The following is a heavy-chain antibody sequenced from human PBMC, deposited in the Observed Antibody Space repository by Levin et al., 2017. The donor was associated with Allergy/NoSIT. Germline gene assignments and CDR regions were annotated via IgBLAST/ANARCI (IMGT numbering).Heavy chain of an antibody. CDR1: GFTFSSYW. V-gene: IGHV3-7*01. D-gene: IGHD3-3*01. CDR2: IKQDGSEK. J-gene: IGHJ4*02. Sequence: GESLKISCAASGFTFSSYWMSWVRQAPGKGLEWVANIKQDGSEKYYVDSVKGRFTISRDNAKNSLYLQMNSLRAEDTAVYYCARDVEGYDFWSGYHITYYFDYWGQGTLVTVSS. CDR3: ARDVEGYDFWSGYHITYYFDY.